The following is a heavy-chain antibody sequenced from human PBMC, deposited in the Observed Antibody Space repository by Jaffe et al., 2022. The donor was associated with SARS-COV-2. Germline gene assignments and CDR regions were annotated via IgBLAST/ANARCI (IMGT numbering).Heavy chain of an antibody. CDR1: GGSISSYY. CDR3: ARQGDSSGWYFAFDI. V-gene: IGHV4-59*08. Sequence: QVQLQESGPGLVKPSETLSLTCTVSGGSISSYYWSWIRQPPGKGLEWIGYIYYSGSTNYNPSLKSRVTISVDTSKNQFSLKLSSVTAADTAVYYCARQGDSSGWYFAFDIWGQGTMVTVSS. D-gene: IGHD6-19*01. J-gene: IGHJ3*02. CDR2: IYYSGST.